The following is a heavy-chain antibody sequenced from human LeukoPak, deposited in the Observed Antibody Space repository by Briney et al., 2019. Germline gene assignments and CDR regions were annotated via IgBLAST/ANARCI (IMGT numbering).Heavy chain of an antibody. CDR3: ARQGAGVPFDY. CDR1: GAPIGITS. J-gene: IGHJ4*02. D-gene: IGHD3-10*01. Sequence: PSETLSLTCTAPGAPIGITSWTWFRNPPGRGLEWIGYIYYSGSTNYNPSLKSRVTISVDTSKNQFSLKLSSVTAADTAVYYCARQGAGVPFDYWGRGTLVTVSS. CDR2: IYYSGST. V-gene: IGHV4-59*08.